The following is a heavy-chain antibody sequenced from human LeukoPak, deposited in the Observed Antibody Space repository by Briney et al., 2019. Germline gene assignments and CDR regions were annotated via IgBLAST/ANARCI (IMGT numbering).Heavy chain of an antibody. V-gene: IGHV4-59*01. Sequence: PSETLSLTCTVSGGSISSYYWRWIRQPPRKGLEWIGYIYYSGSTNYNPSLKSRVTISVDTSKNQFSPKLSSVPAADTAVYYCASEYYYDSSGTGDAFDIWGQGTMVTVSS. D-gene: IGHD3-22*01. J-gene: IGHJ3*02. CDR3: ASEYYYDSSGTGDAFDI. CDR2: IYYSGST. CDR1: GGSISSYY.